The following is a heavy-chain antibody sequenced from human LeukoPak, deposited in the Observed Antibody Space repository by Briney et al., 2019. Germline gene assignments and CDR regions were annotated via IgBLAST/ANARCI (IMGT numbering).Heavy chain of an antibody. V-gene: IGHV3-23*01. CDR1: GFTFSSYA. D-gene: IGHD6-13*01. CDR2: ISFSGGST. Sequence: SGGSLRLSCVASGFTFSSYAMSWVRQAPGKGLEWVSAISFSGGSTYYADFLKGRSTISRDNSNNTLSLQMNSLRADDTAVYYCAKGPPRPTIAAAEFEYWGQGTLVTVSS. CDR3: AKGPPRPTIAAAEFEY. J-gene: IGHJ4*02.